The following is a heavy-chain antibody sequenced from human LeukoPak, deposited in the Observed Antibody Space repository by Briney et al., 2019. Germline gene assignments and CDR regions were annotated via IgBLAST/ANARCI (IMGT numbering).Heavy chain of an antibody. D-gene: IGHD3-10*01. Sequence: GGSLRLSCAASGFTFSNAWMSWVRQAPGKGLEWVGRIKSKTDGGTTDYAAPVKGRFTISRDDSKNTLYLQMNSLKTEDTAVYYCTKEGYYGSGSFPDYWGLGTLVTVSS. CDR3: TKEGYYGSGSFPDY. CDR1: GFTFSNAW. J-gene: IGHJ4*02. V-gene: IGHV3-15*01. CDR2: IKSKTDGGTT.